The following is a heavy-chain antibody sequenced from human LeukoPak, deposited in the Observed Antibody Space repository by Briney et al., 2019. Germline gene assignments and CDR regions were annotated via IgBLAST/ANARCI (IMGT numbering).Heavy chain of an antibody. CDR1: GFTFSSYS. CDR2: ISSSSSYI. V-gene: IGHV3-21*01. Sequence: PGGSLRLSCAASGFTFSSYSMNWVRQAPGKGLEWVSSISSSSSYIYYADSVKGRFSISRDNAKNSLYLQMNSLRAEDTAVYYCARVLVPGHYYMDVWGKGTTVTVSS. J-gene: IGHJ6*03. CDR3: ARVLVPGHYYMDV.